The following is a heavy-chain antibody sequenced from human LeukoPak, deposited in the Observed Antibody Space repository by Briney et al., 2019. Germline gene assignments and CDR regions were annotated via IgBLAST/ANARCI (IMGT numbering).Heavy chain of an antibody. J-gene: IGHJ5*02. CDR1: GGSINSFD. V-gene: IGHV4-4*07. CDR2: IYSPRRS. CDR3: ARGGNWFDA. D-gene: IGHD3-10*01. Sequence: SDTLCLTCTVSGGSINSFDWSWIRQPAGKGLEWVWRIYSPRRSNYQDSLHGRVTLSVDASKTQFSLRLTSVTAADTAVYFCARGGNWFDAWGQGTLVSVSS.